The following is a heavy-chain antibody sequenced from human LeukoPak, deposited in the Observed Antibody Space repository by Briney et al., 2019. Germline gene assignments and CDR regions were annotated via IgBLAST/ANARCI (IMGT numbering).Heavy chain of an antibody. CDR2: VNTSGSS. CDR1: GETITGYY. V-gene: IGHV4-4*07. D-gene: IGHD4-17*01. Sequence: SETLSLTCTVSGETITGYYWSWIRQAAGKGLEWIGRVNTSGSSDYNPSLKSRVTMSADKSTCQISLKLTSVTAADTAVYFCARGGGDYVGWFDPWGQGTLITVSS. J-gene: IGHJ5*02. CDR3: ARGGGDYVGWFDP.